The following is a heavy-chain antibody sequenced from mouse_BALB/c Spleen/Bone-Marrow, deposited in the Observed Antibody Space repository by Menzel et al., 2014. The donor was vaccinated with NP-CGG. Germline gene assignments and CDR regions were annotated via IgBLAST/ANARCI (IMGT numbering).Heavy chain of an antibody. Sequence: QVQLKQSGPGLVQPSQSLFITCTVSGFSVISYGVHWVRQPPGKGLEWLGVIWSGGSTDYNAAFISRLSISKDNSKSQVFFKMNSLQAEDTAIYYCARNDYGNPHYAMDYWGQGTSVTVSS. V-gene: IGHV2-4*02. CDR1: GFSVISYG. CDR2: IWSGGST. D-gene: IGHD2-1*01. CDR3: ARNDYGNPHYAMDY. J-gene: IGHJ4*01.